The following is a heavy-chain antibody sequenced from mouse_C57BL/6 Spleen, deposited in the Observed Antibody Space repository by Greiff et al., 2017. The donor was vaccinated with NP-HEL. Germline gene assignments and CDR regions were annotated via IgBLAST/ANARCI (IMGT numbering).Heavy chain of an antibody. J-gene: IGHJ2*01. CDR1: GYTFTSYW. CDR3: ARRGSSGYVLFDY. V-gene: IGHV1-50*01. CDR2: IDPSDSYT. Sequence: QVQLQQPGAELVKPGASVKLSCKASGYTFTSYWMQWVKQRPGQGLEWIGEIDPSDSYTNYNQKFKGKATLTVDTSSSTAYMQLSSLTSEDSAVYYCARRGSSGYVLFDYWGQGTTLTVSS. D-gene: IGHD3-2*02.